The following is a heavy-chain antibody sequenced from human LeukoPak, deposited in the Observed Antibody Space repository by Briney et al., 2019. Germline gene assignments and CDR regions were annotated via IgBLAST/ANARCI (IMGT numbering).Heavy chain of an antibody. CDR2: ISAYNGNT. CDR1: GYTFTSYG. D-gene: IGHD2-15*01. Sequence: ASVKVSCKASGYTFTSYGISWVRQAPGQVLEWMGWISAYNGNTNYAQKLQGRVTMTTDTSTSTAYMELRSLRSDDTAVYYCARDRRCSGGSCYSSWYYFDYWGQGTLVTVSS. V-gene: IGHV1-18*04. CDR3: ARDRRCSGGSCYSSWYYFDY. J-gene: IGHJ4*02.